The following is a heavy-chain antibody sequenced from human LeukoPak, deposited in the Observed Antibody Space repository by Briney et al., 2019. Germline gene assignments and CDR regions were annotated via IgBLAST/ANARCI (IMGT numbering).Heavy chain of an antibody. J-gene: IGHJ4*02. D-gene: IGHD2-8*01. CDR3: GRDRVMGAADY. Sequence: GGSLRLSCAASGFTFSNNWMSWVRQAPGKGLEWVANIKQDGSEKYYVDSVKGRFTISRDNAKNSLYLQMNSLRAEDTAVYYFGRDRVMGAADYWGPGTLVTVSS. CDR1: GFTFSNNW. V-gene: IGHV3-7*05. CDR2: IKQDGSEK.